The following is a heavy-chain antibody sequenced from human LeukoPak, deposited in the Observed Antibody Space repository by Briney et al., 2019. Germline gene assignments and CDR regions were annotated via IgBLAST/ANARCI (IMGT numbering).Heavy chain of an antibody. V-gene: IGHV4-39*07. CDR2: IYYSGST. CDR3: ARDRSGSYYALSPFDY. Sequence: SETLSLTCTVSGGSISSSSYYWGWIRQPPGKGLEWIGSIYYSGSTYYNPSLKSRVTISVDTPKNQFSLKLSSVTAADTAVYYCARDRSGSYYALSPFDYWGQGTLVTVSS. D-gene: IGHD1-26*01. CDR1: GGSISSSSYY. J-gene: IGHJ4*02.